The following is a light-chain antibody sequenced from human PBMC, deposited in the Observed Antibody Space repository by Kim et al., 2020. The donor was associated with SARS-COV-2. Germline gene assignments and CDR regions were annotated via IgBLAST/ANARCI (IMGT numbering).Light chain of an antibody. J-gene: IGKJ4*01. V-gene: IGKV3-15*01. Sequence: IVMTQSPATLSVSPGERATLSCRASQSVKNNLAWYQQRPGQAPRLLIYGASTRATVISARFSGSGSGTEFTLIIRSLQSEDVAVYYCQQYNDWPLLTFGGGTKVDIK. CDR1: QSVKNN. CDR2: GAS. CDR3: QQYNDWPLLT.